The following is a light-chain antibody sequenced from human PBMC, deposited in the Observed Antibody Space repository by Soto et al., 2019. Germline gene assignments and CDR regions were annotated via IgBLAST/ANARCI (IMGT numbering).Light chain of an antibody. J-gene: IGLJ3*02. CDR3: SSYTSSSTLV. CDR1: GGDIGGYNY. CDR2: AVS. Sequence: QSALTQPGSVSGSPERWITIPGTGRGGDIGGYNYVSWYQHHQGKAPKLIIYAVSNRPSGVSNRFSGSKSANTASLTISGLQAEDEADYYCSSYTSSSTLVFGAGTKVTVL. V-gene: IGLV2-14*01.